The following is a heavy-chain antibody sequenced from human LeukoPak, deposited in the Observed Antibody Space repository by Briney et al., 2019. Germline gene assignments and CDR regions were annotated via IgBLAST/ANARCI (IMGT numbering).Heavy chain of an antibody. Sequence: EASVKVSCKASGGTLSSYAISWVRQAPGQGLEWMGGIIPIFGTANYAQKFQGRVTITADESTSTAYMELSSLRSEDTAVYYCARGPRNQEDYYFDYWGQGTLVTVSS. V-gene: IGHV1-69*13. CDR2: IIPIFGTA. D-gene: IGHD1-14*01. J-gene: IGHJ4*02. CDR1: GGTLSSYA. CDR3: ARGPRNQEDYYFDY.